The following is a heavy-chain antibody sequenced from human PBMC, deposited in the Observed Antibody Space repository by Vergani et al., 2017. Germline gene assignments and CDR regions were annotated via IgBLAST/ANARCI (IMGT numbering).Heavy chain of an antibody. D-gene: IGHD2-21*02. CDR2: IIPILGIA. Sequence: QVQLVQSGAEVKKPGSSVKVSCKASGGTFSSYAISWVRQAPGQGLEWMGRIIPILGIANYAQKFQGRVTITADKSTSTAYMELSSLRSEDTAVYYCARQYCSGDCYSNFDYWGQGTLVTVSS. CDR3: ARQYCSGDCYSNFDY. V-gene: IGHV1-69*09. CDR1: GGTFSSYA. J-gene: IGHJ4*02.